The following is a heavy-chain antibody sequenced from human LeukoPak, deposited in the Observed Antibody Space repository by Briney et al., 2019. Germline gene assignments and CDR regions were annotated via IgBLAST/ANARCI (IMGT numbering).Heavy chain of an antibody. J-gene: IGHJ2*01. CDR1: GGSISPYY. CDR2: IYYSGST. V-gene: IGHV4-59*01. D-gene: IGHD3-16*01. Sequence: PSETLSLTCTVSGGSISPYYWSWIRQPPGKGLKCIGYIYYSGSTNYSPSLKSRVTISVDTSKNQFSLKLSSVTAADTAVYYCARGGWSLDLWGRGTLVTVSS. CDR3: ARGGWSLDL.